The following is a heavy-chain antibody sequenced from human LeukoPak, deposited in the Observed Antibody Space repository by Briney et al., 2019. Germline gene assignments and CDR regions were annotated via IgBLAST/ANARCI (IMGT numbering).Heavy chain of an antibody. J-gene: IGHJ3*02. CDR1: GFTFSTYA. V-gene: IGHV3-13*01. D-gene: IGHD6-13*01. CDR2: IGTAGDT. Sequence: TGGSLRLSCAASGFTFSTYAMSWVRQAPGKGLDWVSAIGTAGDTYYPGSVKGRFTISRENAKNSLYLQMNSLRAGDTAVYYCARVIAAADHDGAFDIWGQGTMVTVSS. CDR3: ARVIAAADHDGAFDI.